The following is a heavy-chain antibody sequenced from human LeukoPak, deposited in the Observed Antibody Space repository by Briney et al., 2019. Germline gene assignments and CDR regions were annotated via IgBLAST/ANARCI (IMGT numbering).Heavy chain of an antibody. CDR1: GYSISSGYY. J-gene: IGHJ4*02. Sequence: SETLSLTCADSGYSISSGYYWGWIRQPPGKGLEWIGSIYHSGSTYYNPSLKSRVTISVDTSKNQFSLKLSSVTAADTAAYYCARSNYGYPDYWGQGTLVTVSS. V-gene: IGHV4-38-2*01. D-gene: IGHD5-18*01. CDR3: ARSNYGYPDY. CDR2: IYHSGST.